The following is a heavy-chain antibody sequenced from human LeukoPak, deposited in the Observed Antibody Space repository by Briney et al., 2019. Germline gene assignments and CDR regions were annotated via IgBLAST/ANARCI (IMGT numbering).Heavy chain of an antibody. D-gene: IGHD4-17*01. Sequence: GGSLRLSCAASGFTFNSYAMSWVRQAPGKGLEWVSAISGTGGRTYYADSVKGRFTISRDNSKNTLYLQMNSLRAEDTAVYYCATHDHGDYYRFDYWGQGTLVTVSS. J-gene: IGHJ4*02. CDR1: GFTFNSYA. CDR3: ATHDHGDYYRFDY. CDR2: ISGTGGRT. V-gene: IGHV3-23*01.